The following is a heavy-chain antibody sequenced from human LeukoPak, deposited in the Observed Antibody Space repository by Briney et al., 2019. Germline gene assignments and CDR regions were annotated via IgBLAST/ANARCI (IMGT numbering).Heavy chain of an antibody. J-gene: IGHJ4*02. CDR1: GGSISSGVYS. CDR2: IFNTGNS. V-gene: IGHV4-31*03. D-gene: IGHD4-23*01. Sequence: PSETLSLTCTVSGGSISSGVYSWNWIRQHPGKGLEWIGYIFNTGNSFYNPSLKSRITMSVDTSRNQFSLSLSSVTAADTAVYYCARVGYGINFLDYWGQGTLVTVSS. CDR3: ARVGYGINFLDY.